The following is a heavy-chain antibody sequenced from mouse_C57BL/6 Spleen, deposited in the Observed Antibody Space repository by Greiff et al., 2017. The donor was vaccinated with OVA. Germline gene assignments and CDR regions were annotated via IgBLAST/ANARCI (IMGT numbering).Heavy chain of an antibody. V-gene: IGHV1-18*01. CDR3: TRSGYYGSSLIFDY. CDR2: INPNNGGT. J-gene: IGHJ2*01. D-gene: IGHD1-1*01. CDR1: GYTFTDYN. Sequence: EVQLQQSGPELVKPGASVKIPCKASGYTFTDYNMDWVKQSHGKSLEWIGDINPNNGGTIYNQKFKGKATLTVDKSSSTAYMELRSLTSEDTAFYYCTRSGYYGSSLIFDYWGQGTTLTVSS.